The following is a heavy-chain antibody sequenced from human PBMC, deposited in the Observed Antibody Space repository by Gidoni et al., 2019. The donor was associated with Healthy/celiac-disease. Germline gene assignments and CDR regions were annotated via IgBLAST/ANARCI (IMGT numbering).Heavy chain of an antibody. V-gene: IGHV4-59*01. J-gene: IGHJ4*02. CDR3: ARSAHDSSGYLPDY. Sequence: QVQLQESGPGLVKPSETLSLTCTVSGGSISSYYWSWIRQPPGKGLEWIGYIYYSGSTNYNPSLKSRVTISVDTSKNQFSLKLSSVTAADTAVYYCARSAHDSSGYLPDYWGQGTLVTVSS. CDR1: GGSISSYY. CDR2: IYYSGST. D-gene: IGHD3-22*01.